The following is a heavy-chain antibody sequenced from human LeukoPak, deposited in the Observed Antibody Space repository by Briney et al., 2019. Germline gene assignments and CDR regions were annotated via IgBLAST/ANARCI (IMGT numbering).Heavy chain of an antibody. J-gene: IGHJ4*02. CDR1: GYTFTGYY. D-gene: IGHD3-16*01. Sequence: ASVKVSCTSSGYTFTGYYMHWVRQPPGQGLEWMGWLNPNSGGTNYAQKFQGRVTMTRDTSISTAYMELSRLRSDDTAVYYCARGGGANFDYWGQGSLVTVSS. V-gene: IGHV1-2*02. CDR3: ARGGGANFDY. CDR2: LNPNSGGT.